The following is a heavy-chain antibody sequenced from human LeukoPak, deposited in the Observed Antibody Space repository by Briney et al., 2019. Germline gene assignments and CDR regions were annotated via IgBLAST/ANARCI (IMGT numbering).Heavy chain of an antibody. J-gene: IGHJ4*02. V-gene: IGHV3-21*06. D-gene: IGHD2-2*01. CDR3: GRLAHNAWYAIDF. Sequence: GGSLRLPCAASGFTFSSYSMNWVRQAPGKGLEWVSSISSSSSYIYYADSVKGRFTISRDNPKNSLYLQINNLRAEDTAVYYCGRLAHNAWYAIDFWGQGTLVTVSS. CDR1: GFTFSSYS. CDR2: ISSSSSYI.